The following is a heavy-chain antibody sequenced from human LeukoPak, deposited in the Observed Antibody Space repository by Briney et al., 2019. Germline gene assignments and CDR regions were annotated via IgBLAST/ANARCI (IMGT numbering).Heavy chain of an antibody. CDR2: ISAYNGNT. D-gene: IGHD3-10*01. V-gene: IGHV1-18*01. Sequence: ASVKVSCKASGYTFTSYGISWVREAPGQGLEWMGWISAYNGNTNYAQKLQGRVTMTTDTSTSTAYMELRSLRSDDTAVYYCARDSGERGSGSYLIAYWGQGTLVTVSS. CDR1: GYTFTSYG. CDR3: ARDSGERGSGSYLIAY. J-gene: IGHJ4*02.